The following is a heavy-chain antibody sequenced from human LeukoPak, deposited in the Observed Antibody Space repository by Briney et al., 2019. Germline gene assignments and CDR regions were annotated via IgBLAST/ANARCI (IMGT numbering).Heavy chain of an antibody. D-gene: IGHD3-16*01. Sequence: GGSLRLSCAASGFTFSSYSMNWVRQAPGQGLEWVASINQGGSAIRYVDSVKGRFIISRDNAKNSLSLQMNSLRAEDTAMYYCARLLGEATIYDLWGQGTLVTVSS. CDR2: INQGGSAI. V-gene: IGHV3-7*01. CDR3: ARLLGEATIYDL. J-gene: IGHJ5*02. CDR1: GFTFSSYS.